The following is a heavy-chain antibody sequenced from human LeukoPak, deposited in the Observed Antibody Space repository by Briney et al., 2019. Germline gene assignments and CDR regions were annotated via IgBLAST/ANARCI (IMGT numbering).Heavy chain of an antibody. V-gene: IGHV4-59*08. J-gene: IGHJ3*02. Sequence: PSETLSLTCTVSGDSLSDYFWSWIRQPPGKRLEWIGYNSGSTNYNPSLKSRVTILLDRSKNQFSLKLNSVTAADTAVYYCARGRGYGGNYLRSFDIWGQGTMVTVSS. CDR3: ARGRGYGGNYLRSFDI. D-gene: IGHD1-26*01. CDR1: GDSLSDYF. CDR2: NSGST.